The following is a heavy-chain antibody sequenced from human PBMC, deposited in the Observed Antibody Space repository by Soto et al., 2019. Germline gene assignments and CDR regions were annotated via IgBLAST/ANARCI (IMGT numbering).Heavy chain of an antibody. D-gene: IGHD1-26*01. J-gene: IGHJ6*02. V-gene: IGHV4-39*01. Sequence: EPLSLTSSFSDCSISSSMYYLSRIRPPPGKGLEWIGSIYYSGSTYYNPSLKSRVTISVDTSKNQFSLYLQMNSLRPEDTAVYYCVKVLQRWELPPVGYYYGMDVWGQGTTVNVS. CDR2: IYYSGST. CDR1: DCSISSSMYY. CDR3: VKVLQRWELPPVGYYYGMDV.